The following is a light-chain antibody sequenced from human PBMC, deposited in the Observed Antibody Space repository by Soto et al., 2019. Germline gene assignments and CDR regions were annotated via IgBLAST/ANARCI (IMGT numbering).Light chain of an antibody. J-gene: IGLJ3*02. Sequence: SALTQPASVSGSPGQSITISCTGSSRDVGGYNYVSWCQQYPGKAPKLIIYDVSNRPSGVSSRFSGSKSGNTASLTISGLQADDEAYYYCTSYTSSDTGVFGGGTQLTVL. CDR3: TSYTSSDTGV. CDR1: SRDVGGYNY. CDR2: DVS. V-gene: IGLV2-14*01.